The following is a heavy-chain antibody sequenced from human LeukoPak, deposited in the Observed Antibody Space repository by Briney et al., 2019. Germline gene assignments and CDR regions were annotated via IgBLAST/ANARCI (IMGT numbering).Heavy chain of an antibody. CDR3: ARVFYGGNSKYYFDY. J-gene: IGHJ4*02. D-gene: IGHD4-23*01. V-gene: IGHV4-59*01. CDR1: GGSISSYY. Sequence: SETLSLTCTVSGGSISSYYWSWIRQPPGKGLEWIGYIYYSGSTNYNPSLKSRVTISVDTSKNQFSLKLSSVTAADTAVYYCARVFYGGNSKYYFDYWGQGTLVTVSS. CDR2: IYYSGST.